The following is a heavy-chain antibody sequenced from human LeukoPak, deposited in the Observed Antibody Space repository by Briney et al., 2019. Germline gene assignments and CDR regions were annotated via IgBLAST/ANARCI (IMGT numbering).Heavy chain of an antibody. CDR1: GGSISSSTSS. D-gene: IGHD3-10*01. CDR3: ARGGGLLWFGELVDY. Sequence: SETLSLTCTVSGGSISSSTSSWGWIRQPPGDGLEWIGNFYQSGDTYYNPSLKSRVSISVDTSKNQLSLRLNSVTAADTAVYYCARGGGLLWFGELVDYWGQGTLVTVSS. CDR2: FYQSGDT. V-gene: IGHV4-39*07. J-gene: IGHJ4*02.